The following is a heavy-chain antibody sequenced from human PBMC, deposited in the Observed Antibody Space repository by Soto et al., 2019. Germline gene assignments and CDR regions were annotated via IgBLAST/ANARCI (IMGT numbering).Heavy chain of an antibody. CDR1: ACTRGPYR. Sequence: LSLLCATFACTRGPYRKSWVQQTRVKGLGRVANIKQDGSEKYYVDSVKGRFTISRDNAKNSLYLQMNSLRAEDTAVYYCARDPPKYCSVVSCYYYYGMDVWGQWTKVTVSS. V-gene: IGHV3-7*03. J-gene: IGHJ6*02. CDR3: ARDPPKYCSVVSCYYYYGMDV. D-gene: IGHD2-15*01. CDR2: IKQDGSEK.